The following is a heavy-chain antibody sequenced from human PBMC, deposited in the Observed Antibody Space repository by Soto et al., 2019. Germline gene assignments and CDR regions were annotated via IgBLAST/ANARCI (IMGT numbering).Heavy chain of an antibody. Sequence: ASVKVSCKASGYTFTGYYVHWVRQAPGQGLEWMGWINPNSGDTNYAQNFQGWVTMTRDTSISTAYMELRRLGSDDTAVYFGAREGAAAGFYYYYMDVWGRGTTVTVSS. CDR3: AREGAAAGFYYYYMDV. D-gene: IGHD6-13*01. CDR1: GYTFTGYY. V-gene: IGHV1-2*04. CDR2: INPNSGDT. J-gene: IGHJ6*03.